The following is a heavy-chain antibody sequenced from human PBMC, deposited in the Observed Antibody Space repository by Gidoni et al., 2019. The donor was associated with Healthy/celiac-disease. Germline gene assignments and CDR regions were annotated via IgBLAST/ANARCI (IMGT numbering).Heavy chain of an antibody. J-gene: IGHJ3*02. D-gene: IGHD6-13*01. V-gene: IGHV3-9*01. CDR1: GFTFDDYA. Sequence: EVQLVESGGGLVQPGRSLRLYCAASGFTFDDYAMHWVRQAPGKGLEWVSGISWNSGSIGYADSVKGRFTISRDNAKNSLYLQMNSLRAEDTALYYCAKGRGSSWTDAFDIWGQGTMVTVSS. CDR2: ISWNSGSI. CDR3: AKGRGSSWTDAFDI.